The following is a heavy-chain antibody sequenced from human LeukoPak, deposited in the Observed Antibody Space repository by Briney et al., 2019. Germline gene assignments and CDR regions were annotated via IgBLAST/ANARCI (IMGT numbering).Heavy chain of an antibody. CDR2: ISGSGGST. J-gene: IGHJ5*02. D-gene: IGHD3-22*01. Sequence: GGSLRLSCAASGFTFSSYAMSWVRQAPGKGLEWVSAISGSGGSTYYADSVKGRFTISRDNSKNTLYLQMNSLRAEDTAVYYCAKDPDYDSSGYNNWFDPWGQGTLVTVSS. CDR1: GFTFSSYA. V-gene: IGHV3-23*01. CDR3: AKDPDYDSSGYNNWFDP.